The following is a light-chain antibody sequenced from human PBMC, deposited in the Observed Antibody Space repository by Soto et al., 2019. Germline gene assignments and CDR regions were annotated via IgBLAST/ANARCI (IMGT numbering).Light chain of an antibody. CDR3: QQYGSSQYT. V-gene: IGKV3-20*01. CDR2: GAS. J-gene: IGKJ2*01. Sequence: EIVLTQSPGTLSLSPGERATLSCRASQSVNNNYLAWYQQKPGQAPMLLIYGASSRATGIPDRFSGSGSGTDFTLTISRLEPEDCAVYYCQQYGSSQYTFGQGTKLEIK. CDR1: QSVNNNY.